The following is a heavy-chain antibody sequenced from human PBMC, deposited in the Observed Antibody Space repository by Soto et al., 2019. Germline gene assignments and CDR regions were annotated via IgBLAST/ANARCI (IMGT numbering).Heavy chain of an antibody. V-gene: IGHV1-69*13. J-gene: IGHJ6*02. CDR2: IIPIFGTA. CDR1: GGTFSSYA. D-gene: IGHD3-22*01. CDR3: ARGPYDNSGYHTYYYYYGMDV. Sequence: SVKVSCKASGGTFSSYAISWVRQAPGQGLEWMGGIIPIFGTANYAQKFQGRVTITADESTSTAYMELSSLRSEDTAVYYCARGPYDNSGYHTYYYYYGMDVWGQGTTVTVSS.